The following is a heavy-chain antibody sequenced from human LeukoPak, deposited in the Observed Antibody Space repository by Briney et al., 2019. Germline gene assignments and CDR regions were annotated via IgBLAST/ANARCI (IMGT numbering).Heavy chain of an antibody. Sequence: GGSLRLSCTASGFTFGDYAMSWVRQAPGKGLEWVGFIRSKAYGGTTEYAASVKGRFTISRDDSKSIAYLQMNSLKTEDTAVYYCTRSSTVYYHYYMDVWGKGTTVTVSS. D-gene: IGHD4-11*01. CDR3: TRSSTVYYHYYMDV. J-gene: IGHJ6*03. CDR2: IRSKAYGGTT. V-gene: IGHV3-49*04. CDR1: GFTFGDYA.